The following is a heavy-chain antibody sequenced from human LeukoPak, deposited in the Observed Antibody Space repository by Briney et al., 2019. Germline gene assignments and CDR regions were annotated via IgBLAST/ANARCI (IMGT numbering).Heavy chain of an antibody. D-gene: IGHD6-13*01. CDR3: AKDGSSWNYYFDY. CDR1: GFTFSSYG. J-gene: IGHJ4*02. V-gene: IGHV3-30*18. Sequence: PGGSLRLSCAASGFTFSSYGMHWVRQAPGKGLEWVAVMSYDGSNKYYADSVKGRFTISRDNSKNTLYLQMNSLRAEDTAVYYCAKDGSSWNYYFDYWGQGTLVTVSS. CDR2: MSYDGSNK.